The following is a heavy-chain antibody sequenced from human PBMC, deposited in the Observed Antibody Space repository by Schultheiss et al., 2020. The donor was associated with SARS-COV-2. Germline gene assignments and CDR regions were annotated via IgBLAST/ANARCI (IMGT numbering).Heavy chain of an antibody. Sequence: SETLSLTCAVYGGSFSGYYWTWIRQPPGKGLEWIGEINHSGSTNYNPSLKSRVTMSVDTSKNQFSLKLSSVTAADTAGYYCARCTFWSGYYVLDYWGQGTLVTVSS. J-gene: IGHJ4*02. CDR3: ARCTFWSGYYVLDY. D-gene: IGHD3-3*01. V-gene: IGHV4-34*01. CDR1: GGSFSGYY. CDR2: INHSGST.